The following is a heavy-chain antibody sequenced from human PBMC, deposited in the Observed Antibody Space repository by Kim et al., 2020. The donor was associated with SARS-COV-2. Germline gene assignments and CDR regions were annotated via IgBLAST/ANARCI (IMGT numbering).Heavy chain of an antibody. D-gene: IGHD6-13*01. J-gene: IGHJ4*02. V-gene: IGHV1-18*01. CDR2: ISAYNGNT. Sequence: ASVKVSCKASGYTFTSYGISWVRQAPGQGLEWMGWISAYNGNTNYAQKLQGRVTMTTDTSTSTAYMELRSLRSDDTAVYYCARDHSAAGTTAFGYWGQGTLVTVSS. CDR3: ARDHSAAGTTAFGY. CDR1: GYTFTSYG.